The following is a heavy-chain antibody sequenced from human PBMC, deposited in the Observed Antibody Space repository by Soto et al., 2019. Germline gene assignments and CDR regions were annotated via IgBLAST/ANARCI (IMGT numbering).Heavy chain of an antibody. CDR1: GFSLSSVGVG. CDR2: IYWDDDK. V-gene: IGHV2-5*02. CDR3: AHTLDWGEGRFDY. D-gene: IGHD7-27*01. Sequence: QITLKESGPTLVKPTQTLTLTCSFSGFSLSSVGVGVGWIRQPPGKALEWLALIYWDDDKRYSPSLKSRLTITKDTSKNPLVLTMTNSDPVDTATYYCAHTLDWGEGRFDYWGQGTLVTVSS. J-gene: IGHJ4*02.